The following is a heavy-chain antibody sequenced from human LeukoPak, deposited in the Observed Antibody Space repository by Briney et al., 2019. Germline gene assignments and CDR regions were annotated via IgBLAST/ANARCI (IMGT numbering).Heavy chain of an antibody. J-gene: IGHJ4*02. CDR2: IYSGGTT. D-gene: IGHD2-21*02. CDR1: GFSVISNY. Sequence: GGSLRLSCAASGFSVISNYMTWVRQAPGKGLEWVSVIYSGGTTYYADSVKGRFTISRDNSKNTLYLQMNSLRAEDTAVYYCARGSRDCGGDCSYDYWGQGTLVTVSS. V-gene: IGHV3-53*01. CDR3: ARGSRDCGGDCSYDY.